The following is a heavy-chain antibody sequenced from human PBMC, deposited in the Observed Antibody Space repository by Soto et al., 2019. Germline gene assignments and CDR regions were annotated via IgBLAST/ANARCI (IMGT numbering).Heavy chain of an antibody. D-gene: IGHD2-15*01. CDR2: IWYDGSNK. CDR1: GFTFSSYG. J-gene: IGHJ4*02. CDR3: AGGLTSIYIDH. Sequence: GGSLRLSCAASGFTFSSYGMHWVRQAPGKGLEWVAVIWYDGSNKYYADSVKGRFTISRDNSKNTLYLQMNSLRVEDTAVYYCAGGLTSIYIDHCGQGTLVTVSS. V-gene: IGHV3-33*01.